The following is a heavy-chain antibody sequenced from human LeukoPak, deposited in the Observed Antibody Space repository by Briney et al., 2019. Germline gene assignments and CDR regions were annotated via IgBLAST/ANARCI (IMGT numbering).Heavy chain of an antibody. D-gene: IGHD2-21*02. CDR2: ISGSGGST. Sequence: PGGSLRLSCAASGFTFSSYAMSWVRQAPGKGLAWVSAISGSGGSTYYADSVKGRFTISRDNSKNTLYLQMNSLRAEDTAVYYCAKVSYCGGDCYSYFDYWGQGTLVTVSS. CDR3: AKVSYCGGDCYSYFDY. J-gene: IGHJ4*02. V-gene: IGHV3-23*01. CDR1: GFTFSSYA.